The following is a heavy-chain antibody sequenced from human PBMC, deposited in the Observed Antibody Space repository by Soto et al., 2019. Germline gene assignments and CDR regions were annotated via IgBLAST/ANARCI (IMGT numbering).Heavy chain of an antibody. J-gene: IGHJ4*03. Sequence: GGSLRLSCAASGYSFGTYGMHWVRQAPGQGLEWVAFISHDGRSKYYADPPTGRFTISRDNSKSYLQLNSLRPEDTAVYYCAKLAPELSTSPRYFDSWGQGALVTVSS. V-gene: IGHV3-30*18. D-gene: IGHD1-7*01. CDR3: AKLAPELSTSPRYFDS. CDR1: GYSFGTYG. CDR2: ISHDGRSK.